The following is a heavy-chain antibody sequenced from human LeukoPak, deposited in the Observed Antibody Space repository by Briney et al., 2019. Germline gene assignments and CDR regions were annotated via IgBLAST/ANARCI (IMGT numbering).Heavy chain of an antibody. CDR2: ISGSGGST. J-gene: IGHJ4*02. V-gene: IGHV3-23*01. CDR3: AKSMKYDILTGYYGRVV. CDR1: GFTFSSYA. Sequence: GGSLRLSCAASGFTFSSYAISWVRQAPGKGLEWVSAISGSGGSTYYADSVKGRFTISRDNSKNTLYLQMNSLRAEDTAVYYRAKSMKYDILTGYYGRVVWGQGTLVTVSS. D-gene: IGHD3-9*01.